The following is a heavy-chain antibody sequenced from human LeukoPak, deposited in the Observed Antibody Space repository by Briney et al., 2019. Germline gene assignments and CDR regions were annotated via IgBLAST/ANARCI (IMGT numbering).Heavy chain of an antibody. J-gene: IGHJ2*01. Sequence: GGSLRLSCAASGFTFSSYSMNWVRQAPGKGLEWVSSISSSSSYIYYADSVKGRFTISRDNAKNSLYLQMNSLRAEDTAVYYCARAPPITMVRGVPGHWYFDLWGRGTLVTVSS. V-gene: IGHV3-21*01. CDR2: ISSSSSYI. CDR3: ARAPPITMVRGVPGHWYFDL. CDR1: GFTFSSYS. D-gene: IGHD3-10*01.